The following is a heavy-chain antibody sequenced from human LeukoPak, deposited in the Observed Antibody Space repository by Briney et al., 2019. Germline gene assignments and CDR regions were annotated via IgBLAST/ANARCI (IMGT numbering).Heavy chain of an antibody. V-gene: IGHV4-4*07. CDR1: GDSINNYY. Sequence: PSETLSLICTVSGDSINNYYWGWIRQPAGRGLEWIGRIYTSGNTDYSSSLKSRATMSIDTSNNHFSLKLTSVTAADTAVYYCAREYKDCDGDGYHFDRWGQGFLVTVSS. J-gene: IGHJ4*02. CDR3: AREYKDCDGDGYHFDR. CDR2: IYTSGNT. D-gene: IGHD5-18*01.